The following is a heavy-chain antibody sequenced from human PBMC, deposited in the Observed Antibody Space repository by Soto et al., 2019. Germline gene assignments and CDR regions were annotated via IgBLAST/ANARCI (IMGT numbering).Heavy chain of an antibody. CDR2: ISVGSTTI. V-gene: IGHV3-23*01. D-gene: IGHD6-6*01. CDR3: ARVGSSIAVRPFDY. J-gene: IGHJ4*02. Sequence: GGSLRLSCEGSAFTFGTYAMTWVRQAPGKGLEWLSAISVGSTTIKYADSVKGRFTISRDNSKNMLYLQMNSLRAEDTAIYYCARVGSSIAVRPFDYWGQGTLVTVSS. CDR1: AFTFGTYA.